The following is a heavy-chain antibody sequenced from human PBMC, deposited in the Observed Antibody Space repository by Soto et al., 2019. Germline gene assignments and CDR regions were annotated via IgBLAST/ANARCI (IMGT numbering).Heavy chain of an antibody. Sequence: LRLSCVASGFTFSSYSMSWVRQAPGKGLEWVSGFRSGGDDGTTYYADSVKGRFTISRDNSKNTLFLQMNSLRAEDTAIYYCAKKVNSGPGSQYFDYWGQGTLVTVSS. CDR2: FRSGGDDGTT. CDR1: GFTFSSYS. V-gene: IGHV3-23*01. J-gene: IGHJ4*02. D-gene: IGHD3-10*01. CDR3: AKKVNSGPGSQYFDY.